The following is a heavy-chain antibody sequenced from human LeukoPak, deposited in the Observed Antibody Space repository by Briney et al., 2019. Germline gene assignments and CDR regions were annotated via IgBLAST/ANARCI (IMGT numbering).Heavy chain of an antibody. Sequence: GGSLRLSCAASGFTFSSYGMHWVRQAPGKGLEWVAVIWCDGSNKYYADSVKGRFTISRDNSKNTLYLQMNSLRAEDTAVYYCARDGYLGAYNWFDPWGQGTLVTVSS. J-gene: IGHJ5*02. V-gene: IGHV3-33*01. CDR1: GFTFSSYG. D-gene: IGHD3-22*01. CDR2: IWCDGSNK. CDR3: ARDGYLGAYNWFDP.